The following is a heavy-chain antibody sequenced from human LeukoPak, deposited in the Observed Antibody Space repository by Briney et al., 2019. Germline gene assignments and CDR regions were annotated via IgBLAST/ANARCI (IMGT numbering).Heavy chain of an antibody. Sequence: KSSETLSLTCTVSGGSISSSSFSWVWIRQPPGKGLQWIGNIHYSGSSYYNPSLKSRVTISVDTSRNIFSLKMHSVTAADTAVYYCAAMSSRFEYYFDYWGQGTLVPDSS. CDR3: AAMSSRFEYYFDY. V-gene: IGHV4-39*01. CDR2: IHYSGSS. D-gene: IGHD5/OR15-5a*01. J-gene: IGHJ4*02. CDR1: GGSISSSSFS.